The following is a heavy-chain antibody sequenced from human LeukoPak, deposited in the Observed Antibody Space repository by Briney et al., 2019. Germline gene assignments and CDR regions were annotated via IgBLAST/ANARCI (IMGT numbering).Heavy chain of an antibody. CDR2: TWYDGSNK. V-gene: IGHV3-33*01. CDR1: GFTFSSYG. D-gene: IGHD2-2*02. J-gene: IGHJ4*02. CDR3: ARDDTVYFDY. Sequence: GSLRLSCAASGFTFSSYGMHWVRQAPDKGLEWVAITWYDGSNKFYADSVKGRFTISRDNSKNTLYLQINSLRAEDTAVYYCARDDTVYFDYWGQGTLVTVSS.